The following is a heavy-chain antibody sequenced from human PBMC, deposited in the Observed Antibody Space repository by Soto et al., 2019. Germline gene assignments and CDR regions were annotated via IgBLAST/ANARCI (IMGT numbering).Heavy chain of an antibody. V-gene: IGHV4-59*12. CDR3: ASQALDLAIFDY. D-gene: IGHD1-7*01. J-gene: IGHJ4*02. Sequence: SETLSLTCTVSGGSISSYYWSWIRQPPGKGLEWIGEINHSGSTNYNPSLKSRVTISVDTSKNQFSLKLNSVTAADTAVYYCASQALDLAIFDYWGQGTLVTVSS. CDR1: GGSISSYY. CDR2: INHSGST.